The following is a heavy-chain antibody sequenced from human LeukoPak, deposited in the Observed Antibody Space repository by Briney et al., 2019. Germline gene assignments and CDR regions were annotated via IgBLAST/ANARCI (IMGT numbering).Heavy chain of an antibody. V-gene: IGHV4-34*01. CDR3: ASDRIWFGESTNEY. J-gene: IGHJ4*02. CDR1: GGSYSGYY. CDR2: INHSGST. Sequence: PSETLSLTCAVYGGSYSGYYWSWIRQPPGKGLEWIGEINHSGSTNYNPSLKSRVTISVDTSKNQFSLKLNSVTAADTAFYYCASDRIWFGESTNEYWGQGTLVTVSS. D-gene: IGHD3-10*01.